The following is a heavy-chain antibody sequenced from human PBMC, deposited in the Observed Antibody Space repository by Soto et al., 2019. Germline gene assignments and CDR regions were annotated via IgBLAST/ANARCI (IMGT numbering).Heavy chain of an antibody. CDR3: ARRVSSTRFYYYGMDV. CDR2: INAGNGNT. J-gene: IGHJ6*02. CDR1: GYTFTSYA. Sequence: GASVKVSCKASGYTFTSYAMHWVRQAPGQRLEWMGWINAGNGNTKYSQKFQGRVTITRDTSASTAYMELSSLRSEDTAVYYCARRVSSTRFYYYGMDVWGQGTTVTVSS. V-gene: IGHV1-3*01. D-gene: IGHD2-2*01.